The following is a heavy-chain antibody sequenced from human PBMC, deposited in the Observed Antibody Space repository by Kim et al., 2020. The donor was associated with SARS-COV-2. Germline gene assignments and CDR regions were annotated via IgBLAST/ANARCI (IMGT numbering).Heavy chain of an antibody. J-gene: IGHJ4*02. V-gene: IGHV7-4-1*02. CDR2: INTNTGNP. D-gene: IGHD3-3*01. Sequence: ASVKVSCKASGYTFTSYAMSWLRQAPGQGLEWMGWINTNTGNPTYAQGFTGRFVFSLDTSVSTAYLQLSSLKAEDTAVYYCARDPLVSTIFGVVIKEGGYFDYWGQGTLVTVSS. CDR1: GYTFTSYA. CDR3: ARDPLVSTIFGVVIKEGGYFDY.